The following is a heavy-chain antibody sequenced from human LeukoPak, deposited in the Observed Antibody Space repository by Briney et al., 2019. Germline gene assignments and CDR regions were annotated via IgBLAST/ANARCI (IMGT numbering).Heavy chain of an antibody. V-gene: IGHV1-18*01. CDR3: ARDLASGGWPLEFDS. Sequence: ASVTVSCKTSVYTCSTYGITWVRQAPGQGFQWMGWISAHSGNTKNAENFQGRISLTTDTSATTAYMELRSLTSDATAVYYIARDLASGGWPLEFDSWGPGSLVTVAS. CDR2: ISAHSGNT. D-gene: IGHD1-1*01. CDR1: VYTCSTYG. J-gene: IGHJ4*02.